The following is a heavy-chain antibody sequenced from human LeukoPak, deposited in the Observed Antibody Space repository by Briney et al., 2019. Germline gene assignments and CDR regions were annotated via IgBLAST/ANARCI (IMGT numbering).Heavy chain of an antibody. CDR3: ARDYYGSGRSDYYYMDV. J-gene: IGHJ6*03. CDR2: IYYSGST. D-gene: IGHD3-10*01. CDR1: GGSISIYY. V-gene: IGHV4-59*01. Sequence: SETLSLTCTVSGGSISIYYWSWIRQPPGKGLEWIGYIYYSGSTNYNPSLKSRVTISVDTSKNQFSLKLSSVTAADTAVYYCARDYYGSGRSDYYYMDVWGKGTRVTVSS.